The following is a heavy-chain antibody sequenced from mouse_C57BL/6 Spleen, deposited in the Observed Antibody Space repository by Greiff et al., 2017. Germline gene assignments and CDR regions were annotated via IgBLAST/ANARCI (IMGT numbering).Heavy chain of an antibody. D-gene: IGHD3-2*02. V-gene: IGHV1-82*01. Sequence: VQLQQSGPELVKPGASVKISCKASGYAFSSSWMNWVKQRPGKGLEWIGRIYPGDGDTNYNGKFKGKATLTADKSYSTAYMQLSSLTSEDSAVYFCGGTAQATSDDWGQGTTLTVSS. CDR2: IYPGDGDT. CDR1: GYAFSSSW. J-gene: IGHJ2*01. CDR3: GGTAQATSDD.